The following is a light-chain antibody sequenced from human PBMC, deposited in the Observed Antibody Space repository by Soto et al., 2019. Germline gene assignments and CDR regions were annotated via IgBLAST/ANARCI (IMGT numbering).Light chain of an antibody. Sequence: DIQMTQSPSTLSASVGDRVTVTCRASQNVSNWLAWYQQKPGKAPNLLIYKASYLQGGVPSRFSGSGSGTEFTLTISSLQPEDSASYYCQQYKSQWTFGQETKVEV. CDR2: KAS. CDR1: QNVSNW. CDR3: QQYKSQWT. J-gene: IGKJ1*01. V-gene: IGKV1-5*03.